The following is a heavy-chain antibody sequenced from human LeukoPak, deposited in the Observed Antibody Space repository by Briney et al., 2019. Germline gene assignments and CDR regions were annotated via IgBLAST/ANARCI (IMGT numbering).Heavy chain of an antibody. J-gene: IGHJ6*03. V-gene: IGHV1-2*02. CDR3: ARREYYYYYMDV. Sequence: ASVKVSCKASGYTFIGYYMHWVRQAPGQGLEWMGWINPNSGGTNYAQKFQGRVTMTRDTSISTAYMELSRLRSDDTAVYYCARREYYYYYMDVWGKGTTVTISS. CDR2: INPNSGGT. D-gene: IGHD1-26*01. CDR1: GYTFIGYY.